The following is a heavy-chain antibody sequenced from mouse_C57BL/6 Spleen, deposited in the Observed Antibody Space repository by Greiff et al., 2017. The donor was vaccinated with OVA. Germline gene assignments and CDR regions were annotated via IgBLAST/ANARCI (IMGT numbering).Heavy chain of an antibody. Sequence: VHLVESGAELARPGASVKLSCKASGYTFTSYGISWVKQRTGQGLEWIGEIYPRSGNTYYNEKFKGKATLTADKSSSTAYMELRSLTSEDSAVYFCARDYGSSFSWFAYWGQGTLVTVSA. D-gene: IGHD1-1*01. CDR3: ARDYGSSFSWFAY. CDR1: GYTFTSYG. J-gene: IGHJ3*01. V-gene: IGHV1-81*01. CDR2: IYPRSGNT.